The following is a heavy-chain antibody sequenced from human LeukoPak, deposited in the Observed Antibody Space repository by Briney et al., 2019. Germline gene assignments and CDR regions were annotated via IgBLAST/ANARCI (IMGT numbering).Heavy chain of an antibody. D-gene: IGHD3-16*01. CDR3: TKSDAYGFIRT. CDR2: INHSGST. J-gene: IGHJ3*01. Sequence: SETLSLTCAVYGGSFSGYYWSWIRQPPGKGLEWIGEINHSGSTNYNPSLKSRVTISVDTSKNQFSLKLSSVTAADTAVYYCTKSDAYGFIRTCGRRTMVTVSS. V-gene: IGHV4-34*01. CDR1: GGSFSGYY.